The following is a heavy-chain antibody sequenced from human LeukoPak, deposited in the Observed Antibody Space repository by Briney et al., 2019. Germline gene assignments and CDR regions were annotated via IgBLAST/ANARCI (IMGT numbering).Heavy chain of an antibody. D-gene: IGHD3-3*01. CDR3: ARDAHYDFWSGYYTGNMDV. Sequence: LETLSLTCAVSGYSISSGYYWGWIRQPPGKGLEWIGSIYHSGSTYYNPSLKSRVTISVDTSKNKFSLKLSSVTAADTAVYYCARDAHYDFWSGYYTGNMDVWGKGTTVTVSS. CDR2: IYHSGST. V-gene: IGHV4-38-2*02. CDR1: GYSISSGYY. J-gene: IGHJ6*03.